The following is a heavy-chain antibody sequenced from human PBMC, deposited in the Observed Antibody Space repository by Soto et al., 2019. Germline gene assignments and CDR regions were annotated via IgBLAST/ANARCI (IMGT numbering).Heavy chain of an antibody. CDR1: GFTFSNAW. D-gene: IGHD1-26*01. J-gene: IGHJ6*02. V-gene: IGHV3-15*01. CDR2: IKSKTDGGTT. Sequence: GGSLRLSCAASGFTFSNAWMSWVRQAPGKGLEWVGRIKSKTDGGTTDYAAPVKGRFTISRDDSKNTLYLQMNSLKTEDTAVYYCTTVGWELPPGGYYYYGMDVWGQGTTVTVSS. CDR3: TTVGWELPPGGYYYYGMDV.